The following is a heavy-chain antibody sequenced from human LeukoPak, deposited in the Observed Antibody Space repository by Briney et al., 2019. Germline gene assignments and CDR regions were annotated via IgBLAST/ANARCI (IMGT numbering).Heavy chain of an antibody. CDR2: MNPNSGNT. D-gene: IGHD2-15*01. V-gene: IGHV1-8*01. CDR1: GYTFTSYD. CDR3: ARAGIFGAYYYYGMDV. Sequence: ASVKVSRKASGYTFTSYDINWVRQATGQGLEWMGWMNPNSGNTGYAQKFQGRVTMTRNTSISTAYMELSSLRSEDTAVYYCARAGIFGAYYYYGMDVWGQGTTVTVSS. J-gene: IGHJ6*02.